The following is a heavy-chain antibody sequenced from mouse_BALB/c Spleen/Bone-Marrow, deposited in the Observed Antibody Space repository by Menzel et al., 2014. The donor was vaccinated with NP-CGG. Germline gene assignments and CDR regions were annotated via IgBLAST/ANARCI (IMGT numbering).Heavy chain of an antibody. V-gene: IGHV5-6-5*01. Sequence: EVHLVESGGGLVKPGGSLKLSCAASGFTFSSYAMSWVRQTPEKRLEWVASISSGSSTYYPDSVKGRFTISRDNARNILCLQMSSLRSEDTAMYYCARGRTRGYTMDYWGQGTSVTVSS. CDR1: GFTFSSYA. CDR2: ISSGSST. J-gene: IGHJ4*01. CDR3: ARGRTRGYTMDY.